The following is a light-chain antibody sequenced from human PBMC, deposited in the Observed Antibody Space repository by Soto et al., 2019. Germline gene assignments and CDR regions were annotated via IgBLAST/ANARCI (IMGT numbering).Light chain of an antibody. CDR3: LHDYSYPRS. Sequence: AIQMTQSPSSLSASIGDRVTITCWASQFIRNDLGWYQQRPGKAPKLLIYAASTLQSGVPSRFSGSGSGTDFTLTISNLQPDDSATYYCLHDYSYPRSFGQGTKVELK. CDR1: QFIRND. J-gene: IGKJ1*01. CDR2: AAS. V-gene: IGKV1-6*01.